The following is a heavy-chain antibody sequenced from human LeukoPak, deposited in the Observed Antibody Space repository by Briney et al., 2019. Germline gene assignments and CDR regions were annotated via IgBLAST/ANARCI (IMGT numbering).Heavy chain of an antibody. CDR1: GFTFSSYW. CDR3: TRGYVGIDY. V-gene: IGHV3-74*01. CDR2: IDTDGSST. J-gene: IGHJ4*02. Sequence: GGSLRLSCAASGFTFSSYWMHWVRQTPEKGLVWVSRIDTDGSSTIYADSVKGRFTISRDNAKNTLFLQMNSLRAEDTAVYYCTRGYVGIDYWGQGTLVTVSS. D-gene: IGHD5-12*01.